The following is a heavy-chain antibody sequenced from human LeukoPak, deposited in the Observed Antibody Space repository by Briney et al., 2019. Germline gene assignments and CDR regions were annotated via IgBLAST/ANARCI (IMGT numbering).Heavy chain of an antibody. CDR2: ISSGSSI. J-gene: IGHJ4*02. CDR1: GFSFGAYS. D-gene: IGHD1-1*01. CDR3: ARARTDYFDY. V-gene: IGHV3-69-1*01. Sequence: PGGSLRLSCAASGFSFGAYSMNWVRQAPGRGLEWLSCISSGSSIYYADSVKGRFTISRDNAKNSLYLQMNSLRAEDTAVYYCARARTDYFDYWGQGALVTVSS.